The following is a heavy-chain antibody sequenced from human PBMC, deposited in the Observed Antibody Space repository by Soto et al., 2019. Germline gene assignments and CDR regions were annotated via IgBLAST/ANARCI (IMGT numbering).Heavy chain of an antibody. V-gene: IGHV4-61*01. CDR2: IYYSGST. J-gene: IGHJ5*02. CDR3: ARGPPGPGHNWFDP. CDR1: GGSVSSGSYY. Sequence: QVQLQESGPGLVKPSETLSLTCTVSGGSVSSGSYYWGWIRQPPGKGLEWIGYIYYSGSTNYNPSLKSRVTISVDTSKNQFSLKLSSVTAADTAVYYCARGPPGPGHNWFDPWGQGTLVTVSS.